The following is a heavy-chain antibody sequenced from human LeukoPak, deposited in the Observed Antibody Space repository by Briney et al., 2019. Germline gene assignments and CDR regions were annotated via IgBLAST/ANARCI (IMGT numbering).Heavy chain of an antibody. CDR1: RFSFSTYP. D-gene: IGHD1-26*01. Sequence: GGSLRLSCEASRFSFSTYPMGWVRRAPGKGLEWVSGISASGDVTFHAGPLKGRFTISRDNSKNTLYLQMDSLRAEDTAKYYCAKSLLTTASGTGRAFDIWGQGTMVTVSA. V-gene: IGHV3-23*01. CDR3: AKSLLTTASGTGRAFDI. CDR2: ISASGDVT. J-gene: IGHJ3*02.